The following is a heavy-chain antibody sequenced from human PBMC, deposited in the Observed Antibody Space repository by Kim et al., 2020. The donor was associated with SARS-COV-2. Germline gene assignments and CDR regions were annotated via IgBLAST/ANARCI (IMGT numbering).Heavy chain of an antibody. CDR2: ISYDGSNK. V-gene: IGHV3-30*04. Sequence: GGSLRLSCAASGFTFSSYAMHWVRQAPGKGLEWVAVISYDGSNKYYADSVKGRFTISRDNSKNTLYLQMNSLRAEDTAVYYCARDRIQLWPAHGMDVWGQGTTVTVSS. J-gene: IGHJ6*02. CDR3: ARDRIQLWPAHGMDV. D-gene: IGHD5-18*01. CDR1: GFTFSSYA.